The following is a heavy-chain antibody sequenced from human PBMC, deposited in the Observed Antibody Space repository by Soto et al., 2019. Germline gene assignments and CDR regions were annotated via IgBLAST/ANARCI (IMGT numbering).Heavy chain of an antibody. CDR3: ARENYFDY. J-gene: IGHJ4*02. CDR2: ISYDGSNK. Sequence: GGSLRLSCAASGFTFSSYGMHWVRQAPGKGLEWVAVISYDGSNKYYADSVKGRFTISRDNSKNKLYLQMNSLRGEDTAVYYCARENYFDYWGQGTLVTVSS. V-gene: IGHV3-30*03. CDR1: GFTFSSYG.